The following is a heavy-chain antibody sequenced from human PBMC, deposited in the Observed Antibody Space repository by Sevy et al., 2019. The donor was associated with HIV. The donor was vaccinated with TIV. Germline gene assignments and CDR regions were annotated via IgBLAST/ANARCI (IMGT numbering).Heavy chain of an antibody. V-gene: IGHV3-66*01. CDR1: GFPVSSNY. J-gene: IGHJ4*02. Sequence: GGSLRLSCAASGFPVSSNYMSWVRQAPGKGLEWVSVIYSDGSTYHADPVKGRSTISRDNSKNTLYLQINSLRVEDTAVYYCARGKSGYGYGLDYWGQGTLVTVSS. D-gene: IGHD5-18*01. CDR2: IYSDGST. CDR3: ARGKSGYGYGLDY.